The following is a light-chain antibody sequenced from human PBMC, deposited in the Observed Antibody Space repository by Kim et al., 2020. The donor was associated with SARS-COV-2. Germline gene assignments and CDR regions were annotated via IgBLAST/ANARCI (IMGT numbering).Light chain of an antibody. Sequence: PGVTHTLTCASSTGAVTSTYYPNSYQQKPGQAHRSLIYSTNNKHSWTPARFSGSLLGGKAALTLSGVQPEDEAEYHCFLYYGGAWVFGGGTKLTVL. V-gene: IGLV7-43*01. CDR3: FLYYGGAWV. CDR1: TGAVTSTYY. J-gene: IGLJ3*02. CDR2: STN.